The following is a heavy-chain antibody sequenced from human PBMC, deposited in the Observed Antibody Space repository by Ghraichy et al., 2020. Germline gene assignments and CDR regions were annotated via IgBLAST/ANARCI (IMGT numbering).Heavy chain of an antibody. Sequence: LSLTCVASGFSLSAYWMAWVRQAPGKQLEWVASMEQNGNNIQYADSVKGRFTVSRDNAENSLSLQMNSLRDEDTATYYCARDPGVPAAGTVGYFDFWGQGSLVTVSS. CDR3: ARDPGVPAAGTVGYFDF. V-gene: IGHV3-7*03. D-gene: IGHD2-2*01. CDR1: GFSLSAYW. CDR2: MEQNGNNI. J-gene: IGHJ4*02.